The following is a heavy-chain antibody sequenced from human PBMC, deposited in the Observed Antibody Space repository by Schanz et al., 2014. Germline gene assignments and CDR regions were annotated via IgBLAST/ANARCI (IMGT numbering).Heavy chain of an antibody. CDR3: ARANYRRKINFDY. CDR1: GFTFSSYS. J-gene: IGHJ4*02. CDR2: ISGSGGST. V-gene: IGHV3-23*04. Sequence: VQLVESGGGVVQPGRSLRLSCAASGFTFSSYSMNWVRQAPGKGLEWVSAISGSGGSTYYADSVKGRFTISRDNSKNTLYLQMNSLRAEDTAVYYCARANYRRKINFDYWGRGTLVTVSS. D-gene: IGHD3-10*01.